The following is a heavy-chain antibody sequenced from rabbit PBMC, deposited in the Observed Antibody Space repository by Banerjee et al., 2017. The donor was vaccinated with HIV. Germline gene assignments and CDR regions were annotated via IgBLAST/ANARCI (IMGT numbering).Heavy chain of an antibody. J-gene: IGHJ4*01. CDR2: IAGDSSGFT. D-gene: IGHD5-1*01. CDR3: ARSDVDVGVYNGGGMFDL. V-gene: IGHV1S40*01. Sequence: QSLEESGGDLVKPGASLTLTCTASGFSFSSSDYMCWVRQAPGKGLEWISCIAGDSSGFTYSATWAKGRFTCSKTSSTTVTLQMTSLTGADTATYFCARSDVDVGVYNGGGMFDLWGPGTLVTVS. CDR1: GFSFSSSDY.